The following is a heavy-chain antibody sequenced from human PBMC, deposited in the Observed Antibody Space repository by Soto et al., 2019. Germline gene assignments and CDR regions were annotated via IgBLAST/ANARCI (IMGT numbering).Heavy chain of an antibody. CDR2: IIPTFGTSGTS. V-gene: IGHV1-69*06. D-gene: IGHD2-8*01. CDR3: AGLRLGCVHGLCPPSGGNGMDV. J-gene: IGHJ6*02. Sequence: QVQLVQSGAEVRKPGSSVKVSCRASGGTFSSHSVSWVRQAPGQGPEWMGGIIPTFGTSGTSNYAQKFQGRITITADKSTTTAYMELSSLRSEDTAVYYCAGLRLGCVHGLCPPSGGNGMDVWGQGTTVTVSS. CDR1: GGTFSSHS.